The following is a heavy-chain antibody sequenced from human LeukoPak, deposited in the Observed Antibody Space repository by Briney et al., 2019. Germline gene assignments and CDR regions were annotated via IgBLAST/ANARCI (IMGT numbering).Heavy chain of an antibody. CDR3: TRPDIVVVPAAMNGMDV. CDR1: GFTFSGSA. Sequence: GGSLRLSCAASGFTFSGSAMHWVRQASGKGLEWVGRIRSKANSYATAYAASVKGRFTISRDDSKNTAYLQMNSLKTEDTVVYYCTRPDIVVVPAAMNGMDVWGQGTTVTVSS. D-gene: IGHD2-2*01. J-gene: IGHJ6*02. CDR2: IRSKANSYAT. V-gene: IGHV3-73*01.